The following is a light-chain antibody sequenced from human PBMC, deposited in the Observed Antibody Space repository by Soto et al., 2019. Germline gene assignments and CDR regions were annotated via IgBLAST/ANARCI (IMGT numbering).Light chain of an antibody. V-gene: IGKV1-39*01. J-gene: IGKJ3*01. CDR3: QQTYSTPFT. CDR1: QSINKY. Sequence: DIQMTQSPSSLSASVGDRVTITCRASQSINKYINWYQQKPGKAPNLLTNGASSLQSGAPSRFSASGSGTDFTLTISNLQPEDFATDYCQQTYSTPFTFGPGTKVDIK. CDR2: GAS.